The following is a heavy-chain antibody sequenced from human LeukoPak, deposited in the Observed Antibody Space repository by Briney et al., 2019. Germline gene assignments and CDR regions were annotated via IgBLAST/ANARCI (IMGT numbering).Heavy chain of an antibody. J-gene: IGHJ5*02. D-gene: IGHD6-13*01. CDR3: AREVQQQLVDWFDP. CDR2: IYTSGST. V-gene: IGHV4-61*02. Sequence: PSQTLSLTCTVSGGSISSGGYYWSWIRQPAGKGLEWIGRIYTSGSTNYNPSLKSRVTMSVDTSKNQFSLKLSSVTAADTAVYYCAREVQQQLVDWFDPWGQGTLVTVSS. CDR1: GGSISSGGYY.